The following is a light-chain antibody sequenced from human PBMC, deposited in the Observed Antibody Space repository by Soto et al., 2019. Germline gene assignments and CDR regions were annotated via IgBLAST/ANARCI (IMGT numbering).Light chain of an antibody. CDR2: GSS. J-gene: IGKJ2*01. Sequence: EVVLTQSPGTLSLSPGERATLSCRASQSVSNNYLAWYQQKPGQSPKLLIFGSSDRATGIPDRFSGSGSGTTFTLTISSLAPDDFAVYYCQQYGSSPPYTFGQGTKLEIK. CDR1: QSVSNNY. CDR3: QQYGSSPPYT. V-gene: IGKV3-20*01.